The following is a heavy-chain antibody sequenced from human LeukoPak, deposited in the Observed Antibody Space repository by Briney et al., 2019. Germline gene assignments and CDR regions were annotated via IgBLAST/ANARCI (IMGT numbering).Heavy chain of an antibody. J-gene: IGHJ4*02. CDR3: ARGGRWAVALY. V-gene: IGHV4-39*07. CDR2: INHSGST. D-gene: IGHD6-19*01. CDR1: GGSISSNSYY. Sequence: SETLSLTCTVSGGSISSNSYYWGWIRQSPGKGLEWIGEINHSGSTNYNPSLKSRVTISVDTSKNQFSLKLSSVTAADTAVYYCARGGRWAVALYWGQGTLVTVSS.